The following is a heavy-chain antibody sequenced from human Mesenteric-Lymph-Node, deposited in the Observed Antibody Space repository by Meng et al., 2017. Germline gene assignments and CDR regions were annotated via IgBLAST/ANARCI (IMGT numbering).Heavy chain of an antibody. Sequence: SETLSLTCTVSGSSIGSGYYWGWIRQPPGKGLEWLASIYHSGSIYYSPSLKSRLTISIDKSKNHFSLKLTSVTDADTAVYYCAARAIAVAGDWYFDVWAHGTLVTVSS. CDR2: IYHSGSI. J-gene: IGHJ2*01. V-gene: IGHV4-38-2*02. D-gene: IGHD6-19*01. CDR3: AARAIAVAGDWYFDV. CDR1: GSSIGSGYY.